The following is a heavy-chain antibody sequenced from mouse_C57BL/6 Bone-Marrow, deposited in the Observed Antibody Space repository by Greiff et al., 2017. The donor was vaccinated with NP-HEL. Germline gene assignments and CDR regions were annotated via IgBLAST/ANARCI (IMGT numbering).Heavy chain of an antibody. CDR3: ARWDYGAY. Sequence: VQLQQSGPELVKPGASVKISCKASGYTFTDYYMNWVKQSHGKSLEWIGDINPNNGGTSYNQKFKGKATLTVDKSSSTAYMELRSLTSEDSAVYYCARWDYGAYWGQGTLVTVSA. CDR1: GYTFTDYY. V-gene: IGHV1-26*01. J-gene: IGHJ3*01. D-gene: IGHD1-1*02. CDR2: INPNNGGT.